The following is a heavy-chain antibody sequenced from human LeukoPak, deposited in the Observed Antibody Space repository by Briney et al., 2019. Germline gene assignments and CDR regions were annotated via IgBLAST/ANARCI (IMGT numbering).Heavy chain of an antibody. D-gene: IGHD1-26*01. Sequence: GSLRLSCAASGFTFSSYAMSWVRQAPGKGLEWVSAISGSGGSTYYADSVKGRFTISRDNAKNSLYLQMNSLRAEDTAVYYCARDSGSSPIFFDYWGQGTLVTVSS. V-gene: IGHV3-23*01. CDR2: ISGSGGST. CDR1: GFTFSSYA. CDR3: ARDSGSSPIFFDY. J-gene: IGHJ4*02.